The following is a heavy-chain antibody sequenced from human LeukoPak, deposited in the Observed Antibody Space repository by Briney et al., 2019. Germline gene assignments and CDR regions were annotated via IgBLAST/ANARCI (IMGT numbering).Heavy chain of an antibody. Sequence: SETLSLTCTVSGGSISSGDYYWSWIRQPPGKGLEWIGYIYYSGSTYYNPSLNSRVTISLDTSKNQFSLKLSSVTAADTAVYYCARDDTAMPYYFDYWGQGTLVTVSS. D-gene: IGHD5-18*01. J-gene: IGHJ4*02. CDR2: IYYSGST. V-gene: IGHV4-30-4*08. CDR1: GGSISSGDYY. CDR3: ARDDTAMPYYFDY.